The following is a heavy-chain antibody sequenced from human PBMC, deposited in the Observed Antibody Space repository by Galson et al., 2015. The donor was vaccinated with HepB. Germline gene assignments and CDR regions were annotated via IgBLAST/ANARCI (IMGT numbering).Heavy chain of an antibody. CDR2: IYYSGST. CDR1: GGSISNYY. J-gene: IGHJ4*02. V-gene: IGHV4-59*01. D-gene: IGHD1-7*01. Sequence: TLSLTCTVSGGSISNYYWSWIRQSPGKGLEWIGYIYYSGSTNYNPSLTSRVTISVDTSKNQFSLKLSSVTAADTAVYYCARVPGTGGVLYYFDYWGQGTLVTVSS. CDR3: ARVPGTGGVLYYFDY.